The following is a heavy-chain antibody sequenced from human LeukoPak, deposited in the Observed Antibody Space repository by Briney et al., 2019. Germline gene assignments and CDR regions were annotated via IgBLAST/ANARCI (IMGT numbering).Heavy chain of an antibody. CDR2: IRYDGSNK. D-gene: IGHD5-12*01. CDR3: AKDGATSLGY. CDR1: GLTFSSYG. J-gene: IGHJ4*02. Sequence: GGSLRLSCAASGLTFSSYGMHWVRQAPGKGLEWVALIRYDGSNKYYADSVRGRITISRDNSKNPLYLQMNSLRAEDTAVYYCAKDGATSLGYWGQGTLVTVSS. V-gene: IGHV3-30*02.